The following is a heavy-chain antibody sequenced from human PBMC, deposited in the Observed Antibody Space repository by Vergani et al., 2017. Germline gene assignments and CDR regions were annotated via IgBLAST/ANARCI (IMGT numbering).Heavy chain of an antibody. D-gene: IGHD5-18*01. CDR1: GFTFSNLW. Sequence: EVQLVASGGGLVQRGGSLRLSCEASGFTFSNLWMTWVRQAPGKGLVWVANIKYDGSKKNYVDSVKGRFTIYRDIAKNSLYLQMNNLRVEDTAVYFCARSPHGYTYGGYISQFDPWGQGTLVTVSS. CDR3: ARSPHGYTYGGYISQFDP. J-gene: IGHJ5*02. CDR2: IKYDGSKK. V-gene: IGHV3-7*01.